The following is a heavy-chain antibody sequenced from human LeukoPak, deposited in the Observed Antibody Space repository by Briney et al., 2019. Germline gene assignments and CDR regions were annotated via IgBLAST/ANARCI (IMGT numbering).Heavy chain of an antibody. Sequence: PSETLSLTCTVSGGSISSYYWSYIRQPPGKGLEWIGEINHGGSINYNPSLKSRVTISVDTSKKQFYLQLSSVTAADTAVYYCARGDFWSGYSVRKAFDYWGQGTLVTVSS. CDR1: GGSISSYY. V-gene: IGHV4-34*01. J-gene: IGHJ4*02. CDR2: INHGGSI. CDR3: ARGDFWSGYSVRKAFDY. D-gene: IGHD3-3*01.